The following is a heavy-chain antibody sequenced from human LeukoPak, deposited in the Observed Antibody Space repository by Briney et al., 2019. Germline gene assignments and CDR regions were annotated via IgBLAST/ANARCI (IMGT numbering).Heavy chain of an antibody. J-gene: IGHJ4*02. Sequence: GASVKVSCKASGYTFSDYGISWLRPAPGQGLEWMGWISTFNGNTNYAQMLQGRLTMTTDTSTNTAYLDLRSLRSDDTAIYYCARRHLIGSGYFDYWGQGTLLTVSS. V-gene: IGHV1-18*01. CDR2: ISTFNGNT. CDR1: GYTFSDYG. CDR3: ARRHLIGSGYFDY. D-gene: IGHD2-15*01.